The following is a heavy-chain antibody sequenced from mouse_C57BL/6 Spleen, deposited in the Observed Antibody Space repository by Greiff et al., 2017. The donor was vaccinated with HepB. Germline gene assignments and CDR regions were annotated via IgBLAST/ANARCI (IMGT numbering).Heavy chain of an antibody. CDR2: ISYSGST. Sequence: EVKVEESGPGMVKPSQSLSLTCTVTGYSITSGYDWHWIRHFPGNKLEWMGYISYSGSTNYNPSLKSRISITHDTSKNHFFLKLNSVTTEDTATYYCASLWLRRGSYYARDYWGQGTSVTVSS. V-gene: IGHV3-1*01. CDR1: GYSITSGYD. CDR3: ASLWLRRGSYYARDY. J-gene: IGHJ4*01. D-gene: IGHD2-2*01.